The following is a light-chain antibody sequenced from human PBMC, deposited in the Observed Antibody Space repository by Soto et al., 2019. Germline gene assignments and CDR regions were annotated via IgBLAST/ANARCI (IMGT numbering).Light chain of an antibody. CDR3: SSYAGSNIVV. V-gene: IGLV2-8*01. CDR1: SSDVGGYNY. J-gene: IGLJ2*01. Sequence: QSALTQPPSASGSPGQSVTISCTGSSSDVGGYNYVSWYQQHPGKAPKLMIYDVSKRPSGVADRFSGSKSGNTASLTVSGLQAEDEADYYCSSYAGSNIVVFGGGTKLTVL. CDR2: DVS.